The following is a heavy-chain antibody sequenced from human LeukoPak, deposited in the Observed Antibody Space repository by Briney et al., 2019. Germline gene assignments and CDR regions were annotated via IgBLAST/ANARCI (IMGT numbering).Heavy chain of an antibody. V-gene: IGHV3-30*02. D-gene: IGHD2-15*01. CDR1: GFTFSSYA. CDR3: AKDKTGVVVVPAGIDY. CDR2: IRYGGSNR. Sequence: QPGGSLRLSCAASGFTFSSYAMQWVRQAPGKGLEWVAFIRYGGSNRYYADSVKGRFTISRDNSKNTLYLQMNSLRAEDTAVYYCAKDKTGVVVVPAGIDYWGQGTLVTVSA. J-gene: IGHJ4*02.